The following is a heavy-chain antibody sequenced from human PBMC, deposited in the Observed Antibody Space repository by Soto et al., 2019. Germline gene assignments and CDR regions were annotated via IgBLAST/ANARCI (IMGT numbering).Heavy chain of an antibody. CDR1: GYSLSSGYY. V-gene: IGHV4-38-2*01. D-gene: IGHD1-7*01. CDR3: ASSEDWNYVFDY. Sequence: ETLSLTCAVSGYSLSSGYYWGWIRQPPGKGLVWIGSTYHSRTTYYNPSLKSRVTISGDTSKNQFSLKLSSVTAADTAVYYCASSEDWNYVFDYWGQGTLVTVSS. CDR2: TYHSRTT. J-gene: IGHJ4*02.